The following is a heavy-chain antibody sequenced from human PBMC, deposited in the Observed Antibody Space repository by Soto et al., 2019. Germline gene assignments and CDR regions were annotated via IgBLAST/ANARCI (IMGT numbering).Heavy chain of an antibody. J-gene: IGHJ5*02. CDR2: INYSGST. CDR3: ARGERFGELPRFDP. D-gene: IGHD3-10*01. V-gene: IGHV4-59*12. Sequence: SETLSLTCTVSGGSISSYYWSWIRQPPGKGLEWIGEINYSGSTNYNPSLKSRVTISVDTSKNQFSLKLSSVTAADTAVYYCARGERFGELPRFDPWGQGTLVTVSS. CDR1: GGSISSYY.